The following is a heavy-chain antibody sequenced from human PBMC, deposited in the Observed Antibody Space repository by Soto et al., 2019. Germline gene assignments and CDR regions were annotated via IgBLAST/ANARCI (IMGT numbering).Heavy chain of an antibody. Sequence: QVQLQEWGPGLVKPSETLSLTCTVSGGSITTYYWSWIRQPAGKGLEWIGRIYSGGSTNYNPSLRSRVTVSVDMSKNQFSLKLSSVTAADTAVYFCARGIAVAGYYYFGMDVWGQGTTVTVSS. J-gene: IGHJ6*02. CDR2: IYSGGST. V-gene: IGHV4-4*07. CDR1: GGSITTYY. D-gene: IGHD6-19*01. CDR3: ARGIAVAGYYYFGMDV.